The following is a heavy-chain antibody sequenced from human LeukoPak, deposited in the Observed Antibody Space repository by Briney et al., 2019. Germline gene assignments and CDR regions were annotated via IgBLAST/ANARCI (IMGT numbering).Heavy chain of an antibody. D-gene: IGHD3-22*01. CDR3: AKDRGDYYDSSGYDY. CDR1: GFTFSSYA. V-gene: IGHV3-23*01. Sequence: GGSLRLSCAASGFTFSSYAMSWVRQAPGKGLEWVSAISGSGGSTYYADSVKGRFTISRDNSKNTLYLQMNSLRAEDTAVYYCAKDRGDYYDSSGYDYWGQGTLVTVSS. CDR2: ISGSGGST. J-gene: IGHJ4*02.